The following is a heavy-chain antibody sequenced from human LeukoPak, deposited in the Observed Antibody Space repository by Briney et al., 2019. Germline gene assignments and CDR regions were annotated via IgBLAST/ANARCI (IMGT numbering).Heavy chain of an antibody. CDR1: GGSISSSNYY. CDR2: IYYSGTT. V-gene: IGHV4-39*01. Sequence: SETLSLTCTVSGGSISSSNYYWGWIRQPPGKGLEWIGSIYYSGTTYYSSSLKSRVIISVDTSKNQFSLKLCSVTATDTAVYYCARHEAQDFDYWGQGTLVTVSS. J-gene: IGHJ4*02. CDR3: ARHEAQDFDY.